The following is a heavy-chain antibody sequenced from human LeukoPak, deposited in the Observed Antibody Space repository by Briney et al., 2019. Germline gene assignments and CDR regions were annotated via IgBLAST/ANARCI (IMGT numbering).Heavy chain of an antibody. J-gene: IGHJ4*02. CDR3: ARGDIVGAPAHYFDY. Sequence: SETLSLTCTVSGGSISSYYWSWIRQPPGKGLEWIGYIYYSGSTNYNPSLKSRVTISVDTSKNQFSLKLSSVTAADTAVYYCARGDIVGAPAHYFDYWGQGTLVTVSS. CDR1: GGSISSYY. V-gene: IGHV4-59*01. CDR2: IYYSGST. D-gene: IGHD1-26*01.